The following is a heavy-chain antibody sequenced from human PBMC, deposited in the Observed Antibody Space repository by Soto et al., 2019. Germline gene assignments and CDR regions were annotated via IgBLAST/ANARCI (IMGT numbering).Heavy chain of an antibody. Sequence: TGGSLRLSCVASGFTFSTNDMTWVRQAPGKGLEWVSTIDGTSTFSNYAASVEGRFTISRDNSRNTVYLQMNSLRADDMAVYFCAKNSGWFTAWGQGTLVTVSS. D-gene: IGHD6-19*01. CDR3: AKNSGWFTA. CDR2: IDGTSTFS. CDR1: GFTFSTND. V-gene: IGHV3-23*05. J-gene: IGHJ5*02.